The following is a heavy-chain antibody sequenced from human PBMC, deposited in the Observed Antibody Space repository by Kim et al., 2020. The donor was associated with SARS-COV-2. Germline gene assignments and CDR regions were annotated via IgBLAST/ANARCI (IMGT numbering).Heavy chain of an antibody. CDR2: A. V-gene: IGHV1-69*02. D-gene: IGHD3-22*01. CDR3: ASSGYNNWFDP. J-gene: IGHJ5*02. Sequence: ANYAQKFQGRVTITADKSTSTAYMELSSLRSEDTAVYYCASSGYNNWFDPWGQGTLVTVSS.